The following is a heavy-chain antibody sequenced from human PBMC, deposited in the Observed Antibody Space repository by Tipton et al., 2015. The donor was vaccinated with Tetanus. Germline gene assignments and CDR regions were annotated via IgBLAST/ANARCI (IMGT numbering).Heavy chain of an antibody. J-gene: IGHJ5*02. D-gene: IGHD6-19*01. CDR1: DESISSSSYY. Sequence: TLSLTCTVSDESISSSSYYWGWIRHHPGRGLEWIASISNSGTSYNNPSFRSRVTISVDTSKNQFSLKLNSVTAADTAVYYCAILPKHWLAPRGAPWGQGILVTVSS. V-gene: IGHV4-39*01. CDR3: AILPKHWLAPRGAP. CDR2: ISNSGTS.